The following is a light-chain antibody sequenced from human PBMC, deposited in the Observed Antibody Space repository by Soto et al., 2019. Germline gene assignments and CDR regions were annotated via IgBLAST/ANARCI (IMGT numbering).Light chain of an antibody. Sequence: DIQMTQSPSTLSASVGDRVTITCRASQSISSWLAWYQQKPGKAPKLLIYDASSLESGVPSRFSGSGSGTEFTLTISSLQPDDFATYYCEQYHSYPYTFGQGTKVEMK. CDR1: QSISSW. CDR2: DAS. J-gene: IGKJ2*01. V-gene: IGKV1-5*01. CDR3: EQYHSYPYT.